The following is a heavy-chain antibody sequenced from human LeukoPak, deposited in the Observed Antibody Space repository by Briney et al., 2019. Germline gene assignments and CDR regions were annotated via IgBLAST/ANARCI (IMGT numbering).Heavy chain of an antibody. D-gene: IGHD2-2*02. V-gene: IGHV4-34*01. CDR1: GGSFSGYY. Sequence: NPSETLSLTCAVYGGSFSGYYWSWIRQPPGKGLEWMGEINHSGSTNYNPSLRSRVTISVDTSKNQFSLKLSSVTAADTAVYYCAARYCSSTSCYIGYWGQGTLVTVSS. CDR3: AARYCSSTSCYIGY. CDR2: INHSGST. J-gene: IGHJ4*02.